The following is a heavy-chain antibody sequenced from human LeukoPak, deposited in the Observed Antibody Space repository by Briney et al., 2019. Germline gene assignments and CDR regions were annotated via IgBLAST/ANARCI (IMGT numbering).Heavy chain of an antibody. D-gene: IGHD3-22*01. V-gene: IGHV3-74*01. Sequence: GGSLRLSCAASGFTFSSKWMHWVRQAPGRGLVWVSRISPDGSTTSYADSVKARFTISRDNARNTLFLQINSLRAEDTAVYYCARDFYTNYYHSSGDDFDFWGQGTLVTVSS. J-gene: IGHJ4*02. CDR2: ISPDGSTT. CDR1: GFTFSSKW. CDR3: ARDFYTNYYHSSGDDFDF.